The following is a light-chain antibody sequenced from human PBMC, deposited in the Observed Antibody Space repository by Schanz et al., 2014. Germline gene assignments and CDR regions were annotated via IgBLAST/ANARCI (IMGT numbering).Light chain of an antibody. V-gene: IGLV1-44*01. CDR1: SSNIGSNT. CDR2: INN. J-gene: IGLJ2*01. CDR3: QSYDSSLSGLV. Sequence: QSVLTQPPSASGTPGQRVTISCSGSSSNIGSNTVNWYQQLPGTAPKLLIFINNQRPSGVPDRFSGSKSGTSASLAITGLQAEDEADYYCQSYDSSLSGLVFGGGTKLTVL.